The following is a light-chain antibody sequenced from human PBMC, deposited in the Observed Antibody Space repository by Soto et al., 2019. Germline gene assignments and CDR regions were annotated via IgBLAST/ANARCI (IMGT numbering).Light chain of an antibody. Sequence: EIVMTQSPATLSVSPGERATLSCRASQSVSSNLDWYQQKPGQAPRLLIYGASTRATGITARFSGSGSGTEFTLTISSLQSADFAVYYCQQYNNCPPLTFGGGTKVEIK. CDR3: QQYNNCPPLT. V-gene: IGKV3-15*01. CDR1: QSVSSN. J-gene: IGKJ4*01. CDR2: GAS.